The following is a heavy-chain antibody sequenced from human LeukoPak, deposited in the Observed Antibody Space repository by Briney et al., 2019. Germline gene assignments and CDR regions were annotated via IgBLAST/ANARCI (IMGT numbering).Heavy chain of an antibody. V-gene: IGHV1-2*02. CDR1: GYTFTGYY. D-gene: IGHD1-26*01. CDR2: INPNSGGT. Sequence: ASVKVSCKASGYTFTGYYMHWVRQAPGQGLEWMGWINPNSGGTNYAQKFQGRVTMTRDTSISTAYMELSRLRSDDTAVYYCAREGYSGSYHNWFDPWGQGTLVTVSS. J-gene: IGHJ5*02. CDR3: AREGYSGSYHNWFDP.